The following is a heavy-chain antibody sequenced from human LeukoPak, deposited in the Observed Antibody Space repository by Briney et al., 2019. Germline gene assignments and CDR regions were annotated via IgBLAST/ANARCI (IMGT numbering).Heavy chain of an antibody. Sequence: AETLCLTCRVPGGSITSYCWSWIPQPPGKALEGIGYIYYSGSTNYNPSLKSRVTISVDTSKNQFSLKLSSVTAADTAVYYCARGRARLGELSFYYFDYWGQGTLVTVSS. V-gene: IGHV4-59*13. CDR1: GGSITSYC. CDR2: IYYSGST. CDR3: ARGRARLGELSFYYFDY. J-gene: IGHJ4*02. D-gene: IGHD3-16*02.